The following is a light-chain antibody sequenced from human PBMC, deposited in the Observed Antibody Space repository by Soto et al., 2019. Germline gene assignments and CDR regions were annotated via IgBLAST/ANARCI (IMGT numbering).Light chain of an antibody. Sequence: QSVLTQPASVSGSPGQSITISCTGTGSDVGGYKYVSWYQQLPGKAPKLMIYDVSYRPSGVSDRFSGSKSGNTASLIISGLQAEDEAYYYCSSYASSSPFVFGTGTKVTVL. CDR3: SSYASSSPFV. CDR1: GSDVGGYKY. J-gene: IGLJ1*01. V-gene: IGLV2-14*01. CDR2: DVS.